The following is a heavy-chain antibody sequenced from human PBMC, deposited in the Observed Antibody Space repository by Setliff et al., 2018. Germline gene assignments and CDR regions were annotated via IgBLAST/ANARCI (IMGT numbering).Heavy chain of an antibody. V-gene: IGHV3-33*01. Sequence: GGSLRLSCAASGFTFSSYGMHWVRQAPGKGLEWVAFIWYEGSDKYYADSVKGRFTISRDNSRNTLYLQMSSLRGEDTAVYYCARAHPHDFGEYVDYWGQGTLVTVSS. CDR3: ARAHPHDFGEYVDY. J-gene: IGHJ4*02. D-gene: IGHD3-10*01. CDR2: IWYEGSDK. CDR1: GFTFSSYG.